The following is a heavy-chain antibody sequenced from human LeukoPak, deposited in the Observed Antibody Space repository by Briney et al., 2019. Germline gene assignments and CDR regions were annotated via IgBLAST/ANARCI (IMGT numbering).Heavy chain of an antibody. V-gene: IGHV4-39*02. D-gene: IGHD4-11*01. J-gene: IGHJ4*02. CDR3: VRDYSNFVQGD. Sequence: SETLSLTCTVSGGSIRSSYYYWGWIRQPPGKGLEWIGSIYDSGSTYYNPSLKSRLTIFADTSKNQFSLKMTSVTAADTAVYYCVRDYSNFVQGDWGQGTLVTVSS. CDR1: GGSIRSSYYY. CDR2: IYDSGST.